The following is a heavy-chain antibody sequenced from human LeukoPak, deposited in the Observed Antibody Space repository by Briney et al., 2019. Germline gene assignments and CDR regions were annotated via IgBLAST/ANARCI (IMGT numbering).Heavy chain of an antibody. J-gene: IGHJ4*02. CDR3: ARRTLTIFGVASDY. CDR1: GFTFSSYA. V-gene: IGHV3-30-3*01. Sequence: PGGSLRLSCAASGFTFSSYAMHWVRQAPGKGLEWVAVISYDGSNKYYADSVKGRFTISRDNSKNTLYLQMNSLRAEDTAVYYCARRTLTIFGVASDYWGQGTLVTVSS. D-gene: IGHD3-3*01. CDR2: ISYDGSNK.